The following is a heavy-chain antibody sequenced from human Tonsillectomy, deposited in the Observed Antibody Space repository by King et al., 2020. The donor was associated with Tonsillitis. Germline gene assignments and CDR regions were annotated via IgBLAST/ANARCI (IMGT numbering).Heavy chain of an antibody. CDR1: GYSFAAYS. D-gene: IGHD3-22*01. V-gene: IGHV1-2*02. CDR2: IKPNSGGT. J-gene: IGHJ4*02. CDR3: ARDDDSSGYYHTFDY. Sequence: VQLVQSGAEVKKPGASVKVSCKASGYSFAAYSIHWVRQAPGQGLEWMGWIKPNSGGTKYAQKFQGRVTMTRDTSIGTAYMELSRLRSDDMAVYFCARDDDSSGYYHTFDYWGQGTLVTVSS.